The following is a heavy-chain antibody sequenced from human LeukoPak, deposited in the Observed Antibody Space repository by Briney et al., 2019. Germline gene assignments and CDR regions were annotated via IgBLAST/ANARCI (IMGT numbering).Heavy chain of an antibody. D-gene: IGHD5-18*01. J-gene: IGHJ4*02. Sequence: GGSLRLSCAASGFTYRDYYMSWIRQAPGKGLEWVSYISSSGSTIYYADSVKGRFTISRDNAKNSLYLQMNSLRAEDTAVYYCARTGRGYSYGYQLDYWGQGTLVTVSS. CDR2: ISSSGSTI. CDR1: GFTYRDYY. V-gene: IGHV3-11*04. CDR3: ARTGRGYSYGYQLDY.